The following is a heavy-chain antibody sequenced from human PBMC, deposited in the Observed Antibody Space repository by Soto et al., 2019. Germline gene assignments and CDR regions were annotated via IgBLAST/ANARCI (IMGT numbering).Heavy chain of an antibody. J-gene: IGHJ4*02. Sequence: PGGSLRLSWAASGFTFSSYSMNWVRQPPGEGLEWVSYISSSSSTIYYADYVKGRFTISRDNAKNSLYLQMNSLRDEDTAVYYCARDANLENYSDSSGYLGYWGQGTLVTVSS. CDR1: GFTFSSYS. V-gene: IGHV3-48*02. D-gene: IGHD3-22*01. CDR2: ISSSSSTI. CDR3: ARDANLENYSDSSGYLGY.